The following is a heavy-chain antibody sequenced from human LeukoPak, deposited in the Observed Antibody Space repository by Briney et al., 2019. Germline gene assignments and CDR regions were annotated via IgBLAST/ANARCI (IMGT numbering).Heavy chain of an antibody. V-gene: IGHV3-64*01. J-gene: IGHJ4*02. CDR2: ISSNGGST. Sequence: PGGSLRDSCAASGFTFSSYAMHWVRQAPGKGLEYVSVISSNGGSTYYANSVKGRFTISRDNSKNTLYLQMGSLRAEDMAVYYCARGGLLWFGELSGYWGQGTLVTVSS. D-gene: IGHD3-10*01. CDR3: ARGGLLWFGELSGY. CDR1: GFTFSSYA.